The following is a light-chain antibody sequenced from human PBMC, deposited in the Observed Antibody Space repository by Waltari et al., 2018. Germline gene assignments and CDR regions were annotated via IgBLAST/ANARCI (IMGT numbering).Light chain of an antibody. J-gene: IGLJ2*01. CDR3: NSRDSSGNHLRVV. V-gene: IGLV3-19*01. CDR2: GKN. CDR1: SLRSCY. Sequence: SPELTQDPDVPLASGPPVRTTRQGDSLRSCYAGQYQQKPGQAPVLVIYGKNNRPSGIPDRFSGSSSGNTASLTITGAQAEDEADYYCNSRDSSGNHLRVVFGGGTKLTVL.